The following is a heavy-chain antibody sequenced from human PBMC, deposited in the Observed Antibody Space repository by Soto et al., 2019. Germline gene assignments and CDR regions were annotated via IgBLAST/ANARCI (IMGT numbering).Heavy chain of an antibody. Sequence: PGESLKISCKGSGYRFTSNWIGWVRQMPGEGLEWMGIIYPGDSDTRYSPSFQGQVTISADKSINTAYLQWSSLKASDTAMYYCAKRGGIWGYYFDLWGRGSLVPGSS. CDR1: GYRFTSNW. J-gene: IGHJ2*01. CDR3: AKRGGIWGYYFDL. D-gene: IGHD3-10*01. CDR2: IYPGDSDT. V-gene: IGHV5-51*01.